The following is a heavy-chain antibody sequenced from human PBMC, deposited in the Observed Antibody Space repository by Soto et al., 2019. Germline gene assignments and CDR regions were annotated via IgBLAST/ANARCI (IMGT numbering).Heavy chain of an antibody. CDR1: GYTFTNYY. V-gene: IGHV1-46*01. D-gene: IGHD3-16*01. CDR3: ARGVPDLATIGGFDY. J-gene: IGHJ4*02. Sequence: QVQLVQSGAEVKRPGASVKVSCTASGYTFTNYYMHWVRQAPGQGLEWMGVIHYSGATPTYAQTFQGRVTMARAPSTSTVYVERSSLPSEDTAVYYCARGVPDLATIGGFDYWGQGTLVTVSS. CDR2: IHYSGATP.